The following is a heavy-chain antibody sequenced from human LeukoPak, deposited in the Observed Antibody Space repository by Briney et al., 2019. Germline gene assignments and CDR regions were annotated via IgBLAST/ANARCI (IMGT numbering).Heavy chain of an antibody. Sequence: GESLKIFCNGSGYSFTSYWIGWVRQMAGKDLAWMGIIYPGDSDTRYSPSFQGQVTISADKSISTGYLQWSSLKASDTAMYYCARRIAAAGNWFDPWGQGTLVTVSS. CDR3: ARRIAAAGNWFDP. CDR1: GYSFTSYW. D-gene: IGHD6-13*01. CDR2: IYPGDSDT. J-gene: IGHJ5*02. V-gene: IGHV5-51*01.